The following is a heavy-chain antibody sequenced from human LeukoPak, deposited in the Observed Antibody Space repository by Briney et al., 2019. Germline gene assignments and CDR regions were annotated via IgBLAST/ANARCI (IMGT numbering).Heavy chain of an antibody. D-gene: IGHD5-24*01. CDR3: ARLDGGGYNYIGY. J-gene: IGHJ4*02. CDR2: IYYSGST. Sequence: SETLSLTCTVSGGSISSYYWSWIRQPPGKGLEWIGYIYYSGSTNYNPSLKSRVTISVDTSKNQFSLKLSSVTAADTAVYYCARLDGGGYNYIGYWGQGTLVTVSS. V-gene: IGHV4-59*08. CDR1: GGSISSYY.